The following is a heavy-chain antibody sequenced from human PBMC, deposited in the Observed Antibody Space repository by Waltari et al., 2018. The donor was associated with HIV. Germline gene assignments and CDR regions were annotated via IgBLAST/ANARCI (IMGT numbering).Heavy chain of an antibody. J-gene: IGHJ4*02. D-gene: IGHD1-26*01. Sequence: QVQLLPSGPQVRQPGASAKVSCRASGYNFTGYYMHWVRQAPGPGLEWMGWINPNSGNTHLAQKFKGKVTMTRVTSIRTACLEMRRLKSDDTAIYYCARDGVGDAAFDYWGQGTLVTVS. V-gene: IGHV1-2*02. CDR3: ARDGVGDAAFDY. CDR1: GYNFTGYY. CDR2: INPNSGNT.